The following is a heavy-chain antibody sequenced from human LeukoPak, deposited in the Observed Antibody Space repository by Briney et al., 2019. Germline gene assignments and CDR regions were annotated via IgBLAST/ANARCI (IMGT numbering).Heavy chain of an antibody. J-gene: IGHJ4*02. CDR2: ISGSGGST. D-gene: IGHD3-3*01. Sequence: GGSLRLSCAASGFTFSSYWMSWVRQAPGKGLEWVSAISGSGGSTYYADSVKGRFTISRDNSKNTLYLQMNSLRAEDTAVYYCAKDLYYDFWSGYYLNYFDYWGQGTLVTVSS. V-gene: IGHV3-23*01. CDR3: AKDLYYDFWSGYYLNYFDY. CDR1: GFTFSSYW.